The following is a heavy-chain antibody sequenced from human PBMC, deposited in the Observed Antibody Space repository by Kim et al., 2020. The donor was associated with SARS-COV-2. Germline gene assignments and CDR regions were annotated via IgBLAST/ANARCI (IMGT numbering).Heavy chain of an antibody. D-gene: IGHD1-7*01. J-gene: IGHJ6*02. CDR3: AKAAHGTHYGMDV. Sequence: GGSLRLSCAASGFTFSSYGMHWVRQAPGKGLEWVAVISYDGSNKYYADSVKGRFTISRDNSKNTLYLQMNSLRAEDTAVYYCAKAAHGTHYGMDVWGQGTTVTVSS. CDR1: GFTFSSYG. CDR2: ISYDGSNK. V-gene: IGHV3-30*18.